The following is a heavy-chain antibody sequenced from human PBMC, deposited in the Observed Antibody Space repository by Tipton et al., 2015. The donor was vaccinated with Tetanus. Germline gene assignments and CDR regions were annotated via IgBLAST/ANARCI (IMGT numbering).Heavy chain of an antibody. Sequence: QVQLVQSGGEVKKPGSSVKVSCKASGGTFNNYAITWVRQAPGHGLEYMGSITPMFGSANYPQKFRGRVTITADESTTTVYMDLSSLRFEDTAVYYCAKAERSGWSPPDYWGPGTQVTVSS. V-gene: IGHV1-69*01. CDR1: GGTFNNYA. CDR3: AKAERSGWSPPDY. J-gene: IGHJ4*02. D-gene: IGHD6-19*01. CDR2: ITPMFGSA.